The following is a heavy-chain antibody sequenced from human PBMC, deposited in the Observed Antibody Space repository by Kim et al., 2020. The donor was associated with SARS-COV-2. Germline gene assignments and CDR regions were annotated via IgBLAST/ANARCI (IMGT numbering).Heavy chain of an antibody. CDR3: ARSGLKWGIAVAGTY. Sequence: DSVKGRFTISRDNSKNTLYLQMNSLRAEDTAVYYCARSGLKWGIAVAGTYWGQGTLVTVSS. D-gene: IGHD6-19*01. J-gene: IGHJ4*02. V-gene: IGHV3-30*07.